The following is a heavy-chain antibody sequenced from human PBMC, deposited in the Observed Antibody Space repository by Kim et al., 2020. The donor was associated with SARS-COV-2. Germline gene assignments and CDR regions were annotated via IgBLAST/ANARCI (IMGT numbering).Heavy chain of an antibody. CDR2: ISYDGSNK. CDR3: AKDRTGPGKGSFDY. J-gene: IGHJ4*02. V-gene: IGHV3-30*18. D-gene: IGHD7-27*01. Sequence: GGSLRLSCAASGFTFSSYGMHWVRQAPGKGLEWVAVISYDGSNKYYADSVKGRFTISRDNSKNTLYLQMNSLRAEDTAVYYCAKDRTGPGKGSFDYWGQGTLVTVSS. CDR1: GFTFSSYG.